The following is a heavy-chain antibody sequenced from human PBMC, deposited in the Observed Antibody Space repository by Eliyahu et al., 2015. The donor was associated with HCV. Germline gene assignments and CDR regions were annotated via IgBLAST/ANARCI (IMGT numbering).Heavy chain of an antibody. J-gene: IGHJ4*02. CDR3: ARGRVAGRLGQNYFDY. Sequence: EVELLESGGALVQPGESLRLSCSASGFTFSNVAMSWVRQAPGQGLEWVSSVTGTGSITFSVDSVRGRFTISRDNSRNTLYLQMNSPRPDDTAVYYCARGRVAGRLGQNYFDYWGRGTLVTVSS. V-gene: IGHV3-23*01. D-gene: IGHD6-19*01. CDR1: GFTFSNVA. CDR2: VTGTGSIT.